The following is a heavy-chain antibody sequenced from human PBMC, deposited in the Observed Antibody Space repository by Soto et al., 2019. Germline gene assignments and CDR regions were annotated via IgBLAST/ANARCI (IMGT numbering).Heavy chain of an antibody. CDR1: GGSISSGGYY. D-gene: IGHD3-3*01. CDR3: ARHVLRFLEWSDRYYFDY. V-gene: IGHV4-30-4*01. CDR2: IYYSGST. Sequence: SETLSLTCTVSGGSISSGGYYWSWIRQPPGKGLEWIGYIYYSGSTYYNPSLKSRVTISVDTSKNQFSLKLSSVTAADTAVYYCARHVLRFLEWSDRYYFDYWGQGTLVTVSS. J-gene: IGHJ4*02.